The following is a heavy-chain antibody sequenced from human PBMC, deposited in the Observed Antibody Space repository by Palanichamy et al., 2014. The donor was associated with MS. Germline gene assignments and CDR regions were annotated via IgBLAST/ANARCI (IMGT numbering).Heavy chain of an antibody. CDR2: ISGSGDST. CDR1: GFTFSSFA. V-gene: IGHV3-23*01. CDR3: AKHYFDYLDY. J-gene: IGHJ4*02. Sequence: EVQLLESGGGLVQPGGSLRLSCAASGFTFSSFAMSWVRQAPGKGLEWVSAISGSGDSTYYADSVKGRFTISRDNSENTLYLQMNSLRVEDSAVYYCAKHYFDYLDYWGQGTLVTVSS. D-gene: IGHD3-22*01.